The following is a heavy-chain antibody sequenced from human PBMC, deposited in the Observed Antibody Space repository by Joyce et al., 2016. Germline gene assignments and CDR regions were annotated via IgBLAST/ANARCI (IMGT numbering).Heavy chain of an antibody. Sequence: EVQLVESGGGLVQPGRSLRLSCVTSGFTLDNYAMHWVRQAPGKGLEWVSGISWNGGDIGYADSVKGRFTISRDNAKNSLYLQMNSLRAEDTAFYYCAKDSVATMPYYYFDSWGLGTLVTVSS. CDR1: GFTLDNYA. CDR3: AKDSVATMPYYYFDS. V-gene: IGHV3-9*01. J-gene: IGHJ4*02. CDR2: ISWNGGDI. D-gene: IGHD5-24*01.